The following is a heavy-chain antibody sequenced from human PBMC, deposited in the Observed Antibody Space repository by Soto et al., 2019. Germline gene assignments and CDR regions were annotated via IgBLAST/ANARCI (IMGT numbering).Heavy chain of an antibody. CDR3: ARGPTPISIAAHNWFDP. V-gene: IGHV4-31*03. J-gene: IGHJ5*02. D-gene: IGHD6-6*01. CDR1: GGSISSGGYY. Sequence: SETLSLTCTVSGGSISSGGYYWSWIRQHPGKGLEWIGYIYYSGSTYYNPSLKSRVTISVDTSKNQFSLKLSSVTAADTAVYYCARGPTPISIAAHNWFDPWGRGTLVTVSS. CDR2: IYYSGST.